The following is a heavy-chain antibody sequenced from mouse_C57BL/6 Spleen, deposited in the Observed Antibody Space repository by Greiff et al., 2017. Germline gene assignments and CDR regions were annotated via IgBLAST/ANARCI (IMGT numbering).Heavy chain of an antibody. D-gene: IGHD2-5*01. V-gene: IGHV1-42*01. J-gene: IGHJ4*01. CDR3: ARSGAYYSNYEGAMDY. CDR2: INPSTGGT. CDR1: GYSFTGYY. Sequence: VQLQQSGPELVKPGASVKISCKASGYSFTGYYMNWVKQSPEKSLEWIGEINPSTGGTTYNQKFKAKATLTVDKSYSTAYMQLKSLTSEDSAVYYCARSGAYYSNYEGAMDYGGQGTSVTVSS.